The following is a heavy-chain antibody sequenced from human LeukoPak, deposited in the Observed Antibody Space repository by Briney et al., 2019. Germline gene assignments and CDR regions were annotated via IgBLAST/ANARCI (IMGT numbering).Heavy chain of an antibody. Sequence: GGSLRLSCAASGFTFSTFAMIWVRQPPGKGLEWVSSIFPSGGEIHYADSVRGRFTISRDNSKNALYLQMNSLRAEDTAVYYCARDRDSSGWYGSFDYWGQGTLVTVSS. CDR1: GFTFSTFA. V-gene: IGHV3-23*01. CDR3: ARDRDSSGWYGSFDY. D-gene: IGHD6-19*01. J-gene: IGHJ4*02. CDR2: IFPSGGEI.